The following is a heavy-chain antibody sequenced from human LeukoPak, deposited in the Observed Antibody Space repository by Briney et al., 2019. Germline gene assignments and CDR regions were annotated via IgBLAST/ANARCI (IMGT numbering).Heavy chain of an antibody. CDR1: GGSIRGNT. V-gene: IGHV4-59*08. CDR3: ARHKDGGSWPLDY. D-gene: IGHD1-26*01. Sequence: SETLPPTCPVPGGSIRGNTGSGFGQPQGKNREGIAHIHYTGRTTYNPSLQSRVTMSLDTSRNQFSLNLNSVSATDTAVYYCARHKDGGSWPLDYWGPGTLVTVSS. CDR2: IHYTGRT. J-gene: IGHJ4*02.